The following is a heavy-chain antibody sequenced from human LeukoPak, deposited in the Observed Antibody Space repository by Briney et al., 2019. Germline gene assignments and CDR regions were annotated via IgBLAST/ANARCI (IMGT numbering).Heavy chain of an antibody. CDR2: INADEDRA. J-gene: IGHJ4*02. CDR3: ARGGPIYCSDDSCYPGDY. Sequence: PGGSLRLSCAASGFTFSDYWMHWVRQAPGKGLVWVSHINADEDRAAYADSVKARFTISRDNARNTLYLQMNSLRAEDTAVYYCARGGPIYCSDDSCYPGDYWGQGTLVTVSS. V-gene: IGHV3-74*01. D-gene: IGHD2-15*01. CDR1: GFTFSDYW.